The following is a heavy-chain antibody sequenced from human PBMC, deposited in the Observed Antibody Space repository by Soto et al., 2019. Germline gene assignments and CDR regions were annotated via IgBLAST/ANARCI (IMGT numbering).Heavy chain of an antibody. Sequence: TGGSLRLSCAASGFTFSSYAMSWVRQAPGKGLEWVSAISGSGGSTYYADSVKGRFTISRDNSKNTLYLQMNSLRAEDTAVYYCAKTGDIVVVPAAMPFDYWGQGTLVTVSS. CDR2: ISGSGGST. V-gene: IGHV3-23*01. CDR3: AKTGDIVVVPAAMPFDY. D-gene: IGHD2-2*01. CDR1: GFTFSSYA. J-gene: IGHJ4*02.